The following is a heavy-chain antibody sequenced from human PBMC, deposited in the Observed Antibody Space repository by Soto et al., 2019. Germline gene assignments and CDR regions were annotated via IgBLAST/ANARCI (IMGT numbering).Heavy chain of an antibody. CDR2: ISYDGSNK. CDR1: GFTFSSYG. D-gene: IGHD3-9*01. J-gene: IGHJ3*02. Sequence: GGSLRLSCASSGFTFSSYGMHLVRQAPGKELEWVAVISYDGSNKYYADSVKGRFTISRDNSKNTLYLQMNSLRAEDTAVYYCAKEKYYDILTGHDAFDIWGQGTMVTVSS. CDR3: AKEKYYDILTGHDAFDI. V-gene: IGHV3-30*18.